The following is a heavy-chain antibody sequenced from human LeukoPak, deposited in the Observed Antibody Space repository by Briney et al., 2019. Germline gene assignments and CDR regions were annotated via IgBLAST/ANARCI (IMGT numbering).Heavy chain of an antibody. CDR1: GFTVSSNY. CDR3: ARGGDTYYYYYYMGV. J-gene: IGHJ6*03. CDR2: IYSGGST. V-gene: IGHV3-53*01. Sequence: PGGSLRLSCAASGFTVSSNYMSWVRQAPGKGLEWVSVIYSGGSTYYADSVKGRFTISRDNSKNTLYLQMNSLRAEDTAVYYCARGGDTYYYYYYMGVWGKGTTVTVSS. D-gene: IGHD3-16*01.